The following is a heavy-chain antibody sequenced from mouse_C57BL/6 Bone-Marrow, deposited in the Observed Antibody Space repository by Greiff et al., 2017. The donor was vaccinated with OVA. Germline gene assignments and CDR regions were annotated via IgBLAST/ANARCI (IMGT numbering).Heavy chain of an antibody. D-gene: IGHD2-2*01. J-gene: IGHJ3*01. V-gene: IGHV1-72*01. Sequence: QVILQQPGAELVKPGASVKLSCKASGYTFTSYWMHWVQQRPGRGLEWIGTIDPNSGGTKYNDKFKSKATLTLDKPAITAYMQLSSLKSEDSAVYYCARYGYDEGFAYWGQGTLVTVSA. CDR2: IDPNSGGT. CDR3: ARYGYDEGFAY. CDR1: GYTFTSYW.